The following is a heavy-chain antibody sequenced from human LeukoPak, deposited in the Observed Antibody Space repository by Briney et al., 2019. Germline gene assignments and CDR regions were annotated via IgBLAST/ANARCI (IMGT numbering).Heavy chain of an antibody. CDR1: GFTFSSYG. CDR2: ISYDGSNK. V-gene: IGHV3-30*03. D-gene: IGHD3-10*01. Sequence: PGGSLRLSCAASGFTFSSYGMHWVRQAPGKGLEWVAVISYDGSNKYYADSVKGRFTISRDNSKNTLYLHMNSLRAEDTAVYYCAREYYYASGTYYYYGMDVWGQGTTVTVSS. J-gene: IGHJ6*02. CDR3: AREYYYASGTYYYYGMDV.